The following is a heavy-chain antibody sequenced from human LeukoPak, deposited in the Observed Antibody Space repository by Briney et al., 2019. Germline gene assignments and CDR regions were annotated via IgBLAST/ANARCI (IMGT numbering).Heavy chain of an antibody. CDR1: GGSISSGSYY. CDR2: IYTSGST. V-gene: IGHV4-61*02. CDR3: ASSLWFGELWEDY. Sequence: SETLSLTCTVSGGSISSGSYYWSWIRQPAGKGLEWIGRIYTSGSTNYNPSLKSRVTITVDTSKSQFSLKLSSVTAADTAVYYCASSLWFGELWEDYWGQGTLVTVSS. J-gene: IGHJ4*02. D-gene: IGHD3-10*01.